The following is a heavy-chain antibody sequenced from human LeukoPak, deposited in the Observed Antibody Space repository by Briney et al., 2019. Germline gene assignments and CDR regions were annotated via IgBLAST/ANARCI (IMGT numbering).Heavy chain of an antibody. Sequence: GGSLRLSCAASGFTISRYWMTWLRQAPGKGLEWVANIRQDGGLEYYVDSVQGRFSISRDNAKNSFYLQMNSLRADDTAVYYCARGYTCGYWGQGTLVIVSS. CDR3: ARGYTCGY. CDR2: IRQDGGLE. J-gene: IGHJ4*02. D-gene: IGHD5-18*01. V-gene: IGHV3-7*04. CDR1: GFTISRYW.